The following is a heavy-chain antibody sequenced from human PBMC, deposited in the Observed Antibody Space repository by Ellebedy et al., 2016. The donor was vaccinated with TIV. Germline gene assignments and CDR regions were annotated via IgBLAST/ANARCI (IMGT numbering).Heavy chain of an antibody. CDR2: VRSRDGAT. Sequence: ASVKVSCKASGYTFTDYTVHWVRQAPGQGLEWMGWVRSRDGATRYAQKFLGRVTLTRDTSVRPVYMDLSRLTSIDTAVYYCARGTGTSWFDPWGQGTLVTVSS. V-gene: IGHV1-2*02. D-gene: IGHD3-10*01. CDR1: GYTFTDYT. J-gene: IGHJ5*02. CDR3: ARGTGTSWFDP.